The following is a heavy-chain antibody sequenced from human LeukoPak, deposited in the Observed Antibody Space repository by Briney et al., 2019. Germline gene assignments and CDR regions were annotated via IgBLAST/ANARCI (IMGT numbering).Heavy chain of an antibody. Sequence: GASVKVSCKASGYTFTGYYMHWVRQAPGQGLEWMGWINPNSGGTNYAQKFQCRVTMTRDTSISTAYMELSRLRSDDTAVYYCARDTAMVTYWSDRWGQGTLVTDSS. CDR1: GYTFTGYY. D-gene: IGHD5-18*01. CDR2: INPNSGGT. V-gene: IGHV1-2*02. CDR3: ARDTAMVTYWSDR. J-gene: IGHJ5*02.